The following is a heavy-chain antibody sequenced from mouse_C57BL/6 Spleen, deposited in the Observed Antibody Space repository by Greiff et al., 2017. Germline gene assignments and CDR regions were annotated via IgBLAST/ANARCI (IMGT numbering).Heavy chain of an antibody. Sequence: VQLQQSGAELVRPGTSVKLSCKASGYTFTSYWMHWVKQRPGQGLEWIGVIDPSDSYTNYNQKFKGKATLTVDTSSSTAYMQLSSLTSEDSAVXYCNIYYDPRMDYWGQGTSVTVSS. CDR1: GYTFTSYW. V-gene: IGHV1-59*01. D-gene: IGHD2-4*01. CDR2: IDPSDSYT. J-gene: IGHJ4*01. CDR3: NIYYDPRMDY.